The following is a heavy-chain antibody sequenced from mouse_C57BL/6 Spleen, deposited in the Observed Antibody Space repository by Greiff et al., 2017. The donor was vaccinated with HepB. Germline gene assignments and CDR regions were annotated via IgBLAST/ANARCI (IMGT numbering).Heavy chain of an antibody. CDR3: ARGESYYYGSSPWFAY. Sequence: DVKLVESGPGMVKPSQSLSLTCTVTGYSITSGYDWHWIRHFPGNKLEWMGYISYSGSTNYNPSLKSRISITHDTSKNHFFLKLNSVTTEDTATYYCARGESYYYGSSPWFAYWGQGTLVTVSA. V-gene: IGHV3-1*01. CDR2: ISYSGST. D-gene: IGHD1-1*01. J-gene: IGHJ3*01. CDR1: GYSITSGYD.